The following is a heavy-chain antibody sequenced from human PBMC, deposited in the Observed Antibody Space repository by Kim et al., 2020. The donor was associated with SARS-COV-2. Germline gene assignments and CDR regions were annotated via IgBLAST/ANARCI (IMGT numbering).Heavy chain of an antibody. CDR1: GFTFSTYS. Sequence: GGSLRLSCADSGFTFSTYSMNWIRQAPGKGPEWISYIRSSDGTIEHADSVRGRFTISTDSATNSLYLQMNSLRDEDTAVYYCARDFIFAFDIWGQGTVVT. D-gene: IGHD2-21*01. CDR2: IRSSDGTI. J-gene: IGHJ3*02. V-gene: IGHV3-48*02. CDR3: ARDFIFAFDI.